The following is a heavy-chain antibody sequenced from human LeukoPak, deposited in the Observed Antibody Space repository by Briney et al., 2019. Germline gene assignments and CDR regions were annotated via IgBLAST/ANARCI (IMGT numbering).Heavy chain of an antibody. D-gene: IGHD3-22*01. Sequence: SVKVSCKASGGTFSSYAISWVRQAPGQGLEWMGGIIPIFGTANYAQKFEGRVTITTDESTSTAYMELSSLRSEDTAVYYCARVENYYDSSGSPDYWGQGTLVTVSS. CDR2: IIPIFGTA. V-gene: IGHV1-69*05. CDR3: ARVENYYDSSGSPDY. CDR1: GGTFSSYA. J-gene: IGHJ4*02.